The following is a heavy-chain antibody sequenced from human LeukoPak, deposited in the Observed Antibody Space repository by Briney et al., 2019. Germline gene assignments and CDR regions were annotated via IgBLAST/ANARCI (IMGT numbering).Heavy chain of an antibody. CDR1: GFTFSSYA. Sequence: GGSLRLSCAASGFTFSSYAMSWVRQAPGKGLEWVSAISGSGGSTYYADSVKGRFTISRDNSKNTLYLQMNSLRAEDTAVYYCAKDGYYDGSGYYDYWGQGTLVTVSS. V-gene: IGHV3-23*01. D-gene: IGHD3-22*01. CDR3: AKDGYYDGSGYYDY. J-gene: IGHJ4*02. CDR2: ISGSGGST.